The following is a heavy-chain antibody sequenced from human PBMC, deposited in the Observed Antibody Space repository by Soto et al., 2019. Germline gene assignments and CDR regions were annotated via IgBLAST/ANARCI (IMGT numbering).Heavy chain of an antibody. J-gene: IGHJ6*02. D-gene: IGHD3-10*01. CDR2: VYTSDYT. Sequence: SETLSLTCSFSVGSIRSYYWHWIRHAPGKCLEWIGYVYTSDYTRYSSSLKSRVTISVDTSKSQFYLRLNSVTAADTAVYYCASSAGPPGDFLSYNGMEVWGQGTTVSVSS. CDR3: ASSAGPPGDFLSYNGMEV. V-gene: IGHV4-4*08. CDR1: VGSIRSYY.